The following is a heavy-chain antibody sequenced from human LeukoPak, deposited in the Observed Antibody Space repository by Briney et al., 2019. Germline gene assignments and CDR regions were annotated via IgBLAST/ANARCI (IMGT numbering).Heavy chain of an antibody. CDR3: TRYNVGFES. Sequence: GGSLRLSCAASGFTFSGSAMHWVRQASGKGLEWVGRIRSKTNSYATSYAASVKGSFALSRDDSNNTAYLQMNSLKTEDTAVYYCTRYNVGFESWGQGTLVTVSS. CDR2: IRSKTNSYAT. D-gene: IGHD1-1*01. V-gene: IGHV3-73*01. J-gene: IGHJ4*02. CDR1: GFTFSGSA.